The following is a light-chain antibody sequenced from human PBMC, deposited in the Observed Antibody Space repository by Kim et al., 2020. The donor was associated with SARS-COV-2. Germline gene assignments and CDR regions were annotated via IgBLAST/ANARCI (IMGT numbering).Light chain of an antibody. V-gene: IGKV3-11*01. J-gene: IGKJ4*01. Sequence: EIVLTQSPATLSLSAGERATLSCRASQSVSSYLAWYQQKPGQAPRLLIYDASNRATGIPARFSGSGSGTDFALTISSLEPEDFAVYYCPRRGNSPPVTFSGGTNVE. CDR3: PRRGNSPPVT. CDR1: QSVSSY. CDR2: DAS.